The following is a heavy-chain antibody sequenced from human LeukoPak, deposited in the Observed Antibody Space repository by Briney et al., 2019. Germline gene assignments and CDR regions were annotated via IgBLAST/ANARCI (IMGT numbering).Heavy chain of an antibody. J-gene: IGHJ4*02. Sequence: GGSLRLSCAASGFTFSSYAMSWVRQAPGKGLEWVSAISGSGGSTYYADSVKGRFTFSRDNSKNTLYLQMNSLRAEDTAVYYCAKDRYCSSTSCYLSDYWGQGTLVTVSS. CDR2: ISGSGGST. V-gene: IGHV3-23*01. D-gene: IGHD2-2*01. CDR1: GFTFSSYA. CDR3: AKDRYCSSTSCYLSDY.